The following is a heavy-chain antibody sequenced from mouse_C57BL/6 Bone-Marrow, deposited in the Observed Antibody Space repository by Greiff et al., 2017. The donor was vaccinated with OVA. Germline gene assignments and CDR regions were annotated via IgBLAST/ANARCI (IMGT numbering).Heavy chain of an antibody. CDR3: ARFLAVDWYFDV. D-gene: IGHD1-1*02. Sequence: VQLQQSGAELARPGASVKLSCKASGYTFTSYWMDWVKQRPGQGLEWIGNIYPSDSETHYNQKFKDKATLTVDKSSSTAYMQLSSLTSEDSAVYYCARFLAVDWYFDVWGTGTTVTVSS. CDR1: GYTFTSYW. J-gene: IGHJ1*03. V-gene: IGHV1-61*01. CDR2: IYPSDSET.